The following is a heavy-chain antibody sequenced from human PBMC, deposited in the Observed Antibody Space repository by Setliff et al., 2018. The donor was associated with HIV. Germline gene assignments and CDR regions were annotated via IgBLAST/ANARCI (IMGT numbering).Heavy chain of an antibody. J-gene: IGHJ6*03. D-gene: IGHD6-13*01. CDR2: IQHSGRI. V-gene: IGHV4-34*01. CDR3: ARVSCSSWYPIPRYYYYSMDV. CDR1: GGSFSGYC. Sequence: PSETLSLTCAVYGGSFSGYCWSWIRQPPGKGLEWIGEIQHSGRINYNPSLRSRVTTSVDTSKNQFSLRLRSVTAADTAVYYCARVSCSSWYPIPRYYYYSMDVWGNGTTVTVSS.